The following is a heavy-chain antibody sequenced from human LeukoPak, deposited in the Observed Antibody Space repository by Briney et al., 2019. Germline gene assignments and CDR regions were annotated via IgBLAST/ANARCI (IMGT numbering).Heavy chain of an antibody. CDR2: IYYSGST. V-gene: IGHV4-59*01. CDR3: ARRLRGYSGYDYYYYMDV. CDR1: GGSISSYY. D-gene: IGHD5-12*01. J-gene: IGHJ6*03. Sequence: SETLSLTCTVSGGSISSYYWGWIRQPPGKGLEWIGYIYYSGSTNYNPSLKSRVTISVDTSKNQFSLKLSSVTAADTAVYYCARRLRGYSGYDYYYYMDVWGKGTTVTVSS.